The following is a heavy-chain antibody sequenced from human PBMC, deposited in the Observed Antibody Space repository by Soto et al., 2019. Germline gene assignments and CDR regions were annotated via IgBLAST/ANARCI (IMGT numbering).Heavy chain of an antibody. Sequence: ASVKVSCKASGYTFTSYGISWVRQAPGQGLEWMGWISAYNGNTNYAQKLQGRVTMTTDTSTSTAYMELRSLRSDDTAVYYCARDQLWYYYDSSGSPRSDYFDYWGQ. J-gene: IGHJ4*01. CDR1: GYTFTSYG. V-gene: IGHV1-18*01. D-gene: IGHD3-22*01. CDR3: ARDQLWYYYDSSGSPRSDYFDY. CDR2: ISAYNGNT.